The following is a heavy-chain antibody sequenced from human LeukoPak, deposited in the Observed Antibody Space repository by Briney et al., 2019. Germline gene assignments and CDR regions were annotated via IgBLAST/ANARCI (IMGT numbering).Heavy chain of an antibody. J-gene: IGHJ4*02. CDR1: GFTFDSYA. Sequence: GGSLRLSCAASGFTFDSYAMHWVRQAPGKGLEWVAVISYDGNNKDYEDSVKGRFTISRDNSKNTVHPHMNSLRTEDTAVYFCAKDRVGEGVAAIDYWGQGTLVTVSS. CDR2: ISYDGNNK. CDR3: AKDRVGEGVAAIDY. V-gene: IGHV3-30*18. D-gene: IGHD6-19*01.